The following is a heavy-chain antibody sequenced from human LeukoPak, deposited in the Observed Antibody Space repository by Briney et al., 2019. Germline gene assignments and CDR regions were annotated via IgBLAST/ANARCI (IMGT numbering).Heavy chain of an antibody. CDR2: INPNSGGT. V-gene: IGHV1-2*06. Sequence: GASVKVSCKASGYTFTGYYMHWVRQAPGQGLEWMGRINPNSGGTYSAQKFQGRVTLTRDTSISTAYMELSRLRSDDTAVYYCARARAYDDSGYCIDYWGQGTLVTVSS. CDR3: ARARAYDDSGYCIDY. CDR1: GYTFTGYY. J-gene: IGHJ4*02. D-gene: IGHD3-22*01.